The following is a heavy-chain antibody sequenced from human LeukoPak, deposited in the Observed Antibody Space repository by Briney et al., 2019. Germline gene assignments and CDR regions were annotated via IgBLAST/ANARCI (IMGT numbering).Heavy chain of an antibody. J-gene: IGHJ5*02. CDR3: ARVGFSGYDS. D-gene: IGHD5-12*01. V-gene: IGHV3-64*01. Sequence: GGSLRLSCATSGFVFSNYAMNWVRQAPGKGLEYVSAITGDGSTPYYANSVKGRFTISRDNSKNTLYLQMGGLRSEDMAAYYCARVGFSGYDSWGQGTLVTVSS. CDR2: ITGDGSTP. CDR1: GFVFSNYA.